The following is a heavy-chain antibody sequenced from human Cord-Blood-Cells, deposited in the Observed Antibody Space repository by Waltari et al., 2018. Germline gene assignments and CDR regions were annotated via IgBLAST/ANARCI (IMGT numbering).Heavy chain of an antibody. J-gene: IGHJ4*02. CDR2: ISAYNGNT. CDR1: GYTFTRYG. Sequence: QVQLVQSGAEVKKPGASVKVSCKASGYTFTRYGISRVRRAPGQGLEWMGWISAYNGNTNYAQKLQGRVTMTTDTSTSTAYMELRSLRSDDTAVYYCASLKYSSSWYYFDYWGQGTLVTVSS. V-gene: IGHV1-18*01. CDR3: ASLKYSSSWYYFDY. D-gene: IGHD6-13*01.